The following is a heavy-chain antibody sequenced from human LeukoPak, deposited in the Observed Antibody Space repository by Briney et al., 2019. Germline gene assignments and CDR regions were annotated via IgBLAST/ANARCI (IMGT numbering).Heavy chain of an antibody. J-gene: IGHJ4*02. Sequence: SETLSLTCTVSGGSIINYSWSWIRQPAGKGLEWIGRVYTSGSTNYNPSLKSRVTMSVDTSKNQFSLKLSSVAAADTAVYYCARGSGYSGYYFDYWGQGTLVTVSS. D-gene: IGHD3-3*01. CDR1: GGSIINYS. CDR3: ARGSGYSGYYFDY. CDR2: VYTSGST. V-gene: IGHV4-4*07.